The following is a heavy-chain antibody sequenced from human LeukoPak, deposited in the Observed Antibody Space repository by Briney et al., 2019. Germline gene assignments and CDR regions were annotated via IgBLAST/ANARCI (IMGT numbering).Heavy chain of an antibody. CDR2: VNNDGGGT. Sequence: PGGSLRRSCAASGFTFGSYWIYWVRQAPGKGLVCISRVNNDGGGTIYADSVKGRFIISRDNAKNTAFLQLNSLRADDTAVYYCARGGDFHAFDIWGQGTMVTVSS. J-gene: IGHJ3*02. CDR1: GFTFGSYW. D-gene: IGHD3-3*01. CDR3: ARGGDFHAFDI. V-gene: IGHV3-74*01.